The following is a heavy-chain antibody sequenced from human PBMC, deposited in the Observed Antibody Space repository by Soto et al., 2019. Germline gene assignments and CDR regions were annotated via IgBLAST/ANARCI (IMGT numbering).Heavy chain of an antibody. Sequence: GGSLRLSCAAAGFMFSSYGMSWVRQAPGKGLQWVATIHPSGGSTHYAESVRGRFTISRDNSRDTLYLQMSRLGAEDTAMYHCAVHLGQNYYTMDVWGQGTTVTVS. V-gene: IGHV3-23*01. CDR3: AVHLGQNYYTMDV. CDR1: GFMFSSYG. CDR2: IHPSGGST. J-gene: IGHJ6*02.